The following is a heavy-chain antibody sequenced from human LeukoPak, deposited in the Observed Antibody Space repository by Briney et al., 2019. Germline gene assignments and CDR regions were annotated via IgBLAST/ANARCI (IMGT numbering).Heavy chain of an antibody. CDR3: ARDRVGSGWLLHYYYYGMDV. Sequence: ASVKVSCKASGYTFTSYYMHWMRQAPGQGLEWMGIINPSGGSTSYAQKFQGRVTMTRDTSTSTVYMELSSLRSEDTAVYYCARDRVGSGWLLHYYYYGMDVWGQGTTVTVSS. CDR2: INPSGGST. CDR1: GYTFTSYY. D-gene: IGHD6-19*01. V-gene: IGHV1-46*01. J-gene: IGHJ6*02.